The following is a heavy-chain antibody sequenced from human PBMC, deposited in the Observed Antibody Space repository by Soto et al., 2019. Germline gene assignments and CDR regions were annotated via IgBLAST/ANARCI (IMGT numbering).Heavy chain of an antibody. V-gene: IGHV1-3*01. CDR1: GYTFTSYA. D-gene: IGHD2-8*01. Sequence: QVQLVQSGAEVKKPGASVKVSCKASGYTFTSYAMHWVRQAPGQRLEWMGWINAGNGNTGYAQNFQGRVTMTGNTSISSVYMELSSLTSEDTAVYYCARRRGSNGWFDLWGQGTLVTVSS. J-gene: IGHJ5*02. CDR2: INAGNGNT. CDR3: ARRRGSNGWFDL.